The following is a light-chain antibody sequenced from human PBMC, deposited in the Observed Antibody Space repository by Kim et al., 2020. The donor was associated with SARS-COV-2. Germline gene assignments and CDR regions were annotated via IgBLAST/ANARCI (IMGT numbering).Light chain of an antibody. CDR3: LQHYKHPYT. J-gene: IGKJ2*01. V-gene: IGKV1-6*01. Sequence: SASVGDTVTITCRASQGIRNDLAWFQQNPGKAPQLLIYGASSLHTGVPSRFSGSGSGTDFTLTISSLQPEDFATYYCLQHYKHPYTFGQGTKLEIK. CDR1: QGIRND. CDR2: GAS.